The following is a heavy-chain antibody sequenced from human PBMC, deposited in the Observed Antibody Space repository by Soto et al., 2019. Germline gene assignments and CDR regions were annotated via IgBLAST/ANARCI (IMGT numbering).Heavy chain of an antibody. CDR3: ARENENWFDP. Sequence: SETLSLTCAVYGGSFSGYYWSWIRQPPGKGLEWIGEINHSGSTNYNPSLKSRVTISVDTSKNQFSLKLSSVTAADTAVHYCARENENWFDPWGQGTLVTVS. D-gene: IGHD1-1*01. CDR1: GGSFSGYY. V-gene: IGHV4-34*01. CDR2: INHSGST. J-gene: IGHJ5*02.